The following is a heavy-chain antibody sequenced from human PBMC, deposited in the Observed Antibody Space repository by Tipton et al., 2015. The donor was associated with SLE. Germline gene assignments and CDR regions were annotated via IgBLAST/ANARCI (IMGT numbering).Heavy chain of an antibody. J-gene: IGHJ6*02. D-gene: IGHD1-26*01. Sequence: TLSLTCTVSGGSISSYYWSWIRQPAGKGLEWIGRIYTSGSTNYNPSLKSRVTMSVDTSKNQFSLKLSSVTAADTAVYYCARDVGELHYYYYGMDVWGQGTTVTVSS. CDR1: GGSISSYY. CDR3: ARDVGELHYYYYGMDV. CDR2: IYTSGST. V-gene: IGHV4-4*07.